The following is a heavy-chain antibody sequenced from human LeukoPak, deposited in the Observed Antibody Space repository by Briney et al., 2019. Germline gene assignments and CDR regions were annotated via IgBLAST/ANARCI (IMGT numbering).Heavy chain of an antibody. CDR2: ISSSSGTT. V-gene: IGHV3-48*02. Sequence: PGGSLRLSCAASGFAFDIHSMNWVRQAPGKGLEWVSYISSSSGTTHCADSVKGRFTISRDNAKNSLYLQMNSLRDEDTAVYYCARPLRGSGGLLHEYWGQGTLVTVSS. J-gene: IGHJ4*02. CDR3: ARPLRGSGGLLHEY. D-gene: IGHD2-15*01. CDR1: GFAFDIHS.